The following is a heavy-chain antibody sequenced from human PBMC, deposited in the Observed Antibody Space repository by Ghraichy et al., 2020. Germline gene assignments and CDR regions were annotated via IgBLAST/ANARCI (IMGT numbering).Heavy chain of an antibody. CDR1: GFTYNKYW. J-gene: IGHJ4*02. CDR2: MNQDGSEK. Sequence: GGSLRLSCAASGFTYNKYWMSWVRQAPGKGLEWVANMNQDGSEKYYVDSVKGRFTISRDNAKNSLYLQMNSLRAEDTAVYYCAKADWGSFDSWGQGTLVTVSS. CDR3: AKADWGSFDS. V-gene: IGHV3-7*03. D-gene: IGHD3/OR15-3a*01.